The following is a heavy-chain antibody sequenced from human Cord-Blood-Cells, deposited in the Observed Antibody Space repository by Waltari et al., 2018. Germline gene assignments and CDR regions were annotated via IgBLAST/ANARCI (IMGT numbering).Heavy chain of an antibody. CDR1: GFTVSSNY. CDR2: SYSGGST. D-gene: IGHD1-7*01. V-gene: IGHV3-53*02. J-gene: IGHJ6*02. CDR3: ARDQDWNYGEGMDV. Sequence: EVQLVETGGGLIQPGGSLRLSCAASGFTVSSNYMSWVRQAPGKGLEWVSVSYSGGSTYYADSVKGRFTISRDNSKNTLYLQMNSLRAEDTAVYYCARDQDWNYGEGMDVWGQGTTVTVSS.